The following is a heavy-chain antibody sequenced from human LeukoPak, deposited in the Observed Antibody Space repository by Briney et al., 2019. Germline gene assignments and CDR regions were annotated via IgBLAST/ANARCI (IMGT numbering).Heavy chain of an antibody. V-gene: IGHV4-39*07. J-gene: IGHJ4*02. D-gene: IGHD3-9*01. CDR1: GGSISSSSYY. CDR2: IYYSGST. CDR3: ARDTRYFDWLSTTYYFDY. Sequence: PSETLSLTCTVSGGSISSSSYYWGWIRQPPGKGLEWIGSIYYSGSTHYNPSLKSRVTISVDTSKNQFSLKLSSVTAANTAVYYCARDTRYFDWLSTTYYFDYWGQGTLVTVSS.